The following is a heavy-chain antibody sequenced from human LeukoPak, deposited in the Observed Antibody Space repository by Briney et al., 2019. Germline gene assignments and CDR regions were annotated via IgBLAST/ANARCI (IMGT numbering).Heavy chain of an antibody. J-gene: IGHJ4*02. CDR3: AGEGSEDDFWSGYYSDY. Sequence: ASVKVSCKASGYTFIGYYMHWVRQAPGQGLEWMGWINPNSGGTNYAQKFQGRVTMTRDTSISTAYMELSRLRSDDTAVYYCAGEGSEDDFWSGYYSDYWGQGTLVTVSS. V-gene: IGHV1-2*02. CDR2: INPNSGGT. D-gene: IGHD3-3*01. CDR1: GYTFIGYY.